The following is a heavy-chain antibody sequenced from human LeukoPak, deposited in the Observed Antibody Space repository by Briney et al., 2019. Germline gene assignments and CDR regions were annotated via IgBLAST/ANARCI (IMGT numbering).Heavy chain of an antibody. V-gene: IGHV4-59*01. CDR2: IYYSGST. D-gene: IGHD1-7*01. CDR1: GGSISSYY. CDR3: ARVDGGNYSYDY. Sequence: SETLSLTCTVSGGSISSYYWSWIRHPPGKGLEWIGYIYYSGSTNYNPSLKSRVTISVDTSKNQFSLKLSSVTAADTAVYYCARVDGGNYSYDYWGQGTLVTVSS. J-gene: IGHJ4*02.